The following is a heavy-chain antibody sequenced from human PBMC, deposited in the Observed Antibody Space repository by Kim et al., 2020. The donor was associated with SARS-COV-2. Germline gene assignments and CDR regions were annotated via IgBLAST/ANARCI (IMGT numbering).Heavy chain of an antibody. CDR3: ARHGRAVADTFDY. J-gene: IGHJ4*02. Sequence: YNPSLKSRVTISVDTSKNQFSLKLSSVTAADTAVYYCARHGRAVADTFDYWGQGTLVTVSS. V-gene: IGHV4-39*01. D-gene: IGHD6-19*01.